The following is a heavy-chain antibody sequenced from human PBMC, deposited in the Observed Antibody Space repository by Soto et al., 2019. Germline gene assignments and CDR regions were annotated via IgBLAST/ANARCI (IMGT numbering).Heavy chain of an antibody. CDR1: VEHISDYS. J-gene: IGHJ5*01. V-gene: IGHV4-34*01. CDR2: LKNSGSA. D-gene: IGHD2-2*01. CDR3: ARSFCTDTSCSILDS. Sequence: SETLSLTCRVYVEHISDYSWNCIRQSPGKGLEWIGQLKNSGSAYYNPSLRSRVTISADTSKNQFSLKLTSVTTADTAVYFCARSFCTDTSCSILDSGGLGTLVTVSS.